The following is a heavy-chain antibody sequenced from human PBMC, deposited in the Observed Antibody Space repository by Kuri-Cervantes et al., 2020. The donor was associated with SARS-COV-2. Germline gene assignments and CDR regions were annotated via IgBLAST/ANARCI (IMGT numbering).Heavy chain of an antibody. CDR3: ARDALLVGATGYYFDY. V-gene: IGHV4-4*02. J-gene: IGHJ4*02. D-gene: IGHD1-26*01. Sequence: SCAVSGGSISSSNWWSWVRQPPGKGLEWIGEIYHSGSTSYNPSLKSRVTISVDKSKNRFSLKLSSVTAADTAVYYCARDALLVGATGYYFDYWGQGTLVTVSS. CDR1: GGSISSSNW. CDR2: IYHSGST.